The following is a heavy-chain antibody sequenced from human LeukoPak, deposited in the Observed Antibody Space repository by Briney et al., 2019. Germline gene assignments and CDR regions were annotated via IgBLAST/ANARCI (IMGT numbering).Heavy chain of an antibody. CDR3: ARVGRWELLLDY. CDR2: IYHSGST. Sequence: ASETLSLTCTVSGGSISSDYWSWIRQPPGKGLEWIGYIYHSGSTYYNPSLKSRVTISVDRSKNQFSLKLSSVTAADTAVYYCARVGRWELLLDYWGQGTLVTVSS. CDR1: GGSISSDY. J-gene: IGHJ4*02. V-gene: IGHV4-30-2*01. D-gene: IGHD1-26*01.